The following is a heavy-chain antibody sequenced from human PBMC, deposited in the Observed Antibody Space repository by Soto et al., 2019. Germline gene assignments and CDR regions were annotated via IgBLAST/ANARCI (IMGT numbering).Heavy chain of an antibody. Sequence: WVXQAPGQGLEWMGGIILIFGTANYAQKFQGRVTITADESTSTAYMELSSLSSEDTAVYYCARRAVLLNFDPWGQGTLVTVSS. D-gene: IGHD3-10*01. CDR3: ARRAVLLNFDP. J-gene: IGHJ5*02. V-gene: IGHV1-69*01. CDR2: IILIFGTA.